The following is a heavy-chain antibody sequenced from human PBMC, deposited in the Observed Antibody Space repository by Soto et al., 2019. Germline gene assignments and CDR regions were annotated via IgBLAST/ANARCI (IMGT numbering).Heavy chain of an antibody. V-gene: IGHV5-10-1*01. CDR3: SRHNGITIQDY. J-gene: IGHJ4*02. CDR2: IDPSDSYT. D-gene: IGHD3-3*01. Sequence: GESLKISCKASGYIFTSYWITWVRQMPGKGLEWMGMIDPSDSYTNYSPSFQGHVTISADKSITTAYLHWTSLEASDTAMYYCSRHNGITIQDYWGQGTLVTVSS. CDR1: GYIFTSYW.